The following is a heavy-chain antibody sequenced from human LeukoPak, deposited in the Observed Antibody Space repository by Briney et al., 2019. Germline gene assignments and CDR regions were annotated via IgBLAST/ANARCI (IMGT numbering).Heavy chain of an antibody. CDR2: IIPILGIA. Sequence: SVKVSCKASGGTFSSYAISWVRQAPGQGLEWMGRIIPILGIANYAQKFQGRVTITADKSTSTAYMELRSLRSDDTAVYYCARDLPPPIAAAGLDFDYWGQGTLVTVSS. D-gene: IGHD6-13*01. V-gene: IGHV1-69*04. CDR1: GGTFSSYA. J-gene: IGHJ4*02. CDR3: ARDLPPPIAAAGLDFDY.